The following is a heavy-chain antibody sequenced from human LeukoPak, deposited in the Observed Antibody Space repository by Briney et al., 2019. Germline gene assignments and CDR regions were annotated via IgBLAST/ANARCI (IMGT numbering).Heavy chain of an antibody. J-gene: IGHJ4*02. D-gene: IGHD3-22*01. V-gene: IGHV3-23*01. CDR1: GFTFSSYA. CDR3: AKDHRWSYYDSSGYYDYDY. Sequence: PGGSLRLSCAASGFTFSSYAMSWVRQAPGKGLEWVSAISGSGGSTYYADSVKGRFTIFRDNSKNTLYLQMNSLRAEDTAVYYCAKDHRWSYYDSSGYYDYDYWGQGTLVTVSS. CDR2: ISGSGGST.